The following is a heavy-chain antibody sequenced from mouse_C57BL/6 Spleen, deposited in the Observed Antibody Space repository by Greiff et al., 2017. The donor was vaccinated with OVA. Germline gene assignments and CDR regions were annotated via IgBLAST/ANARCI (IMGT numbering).Heavy chain of an antibody. CDR2: INPNNGGT. CDR3: AREGLRPAWFAY. D-gene: IGHD1-2*01. V-gene: IGHV1-22*01. CDR1: GYTFTDYN. J-gene: IGHJ3*01. Sequence: EVQLQQSGPELVKPGASVKMSCKASGYTFTDYNMHWVKQSHGKSLEWIGYINPNNGGTSYNQKFKGKATLTVNKSSSTAYMELRSLTSEDSAVYDCAREGLRPAWFAYWGQGTLVTVSA.